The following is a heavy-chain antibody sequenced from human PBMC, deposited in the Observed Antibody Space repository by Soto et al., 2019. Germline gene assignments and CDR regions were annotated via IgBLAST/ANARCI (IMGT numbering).Heavy chain of an antibody. D-gene: IGHD3-22*01. V-gene: IGHV1-24*01. Sequence: ASVKVSCKVSGYTLTELSMHWVRQAPGKGLEWMGGFDPEDGETIYAQKFQGRVTMTEDTSTDTAYMELSSLRSEDTAVYYCATDSYDSSGYSFDYWGQGTLVTVSS. CDR2: FDPEDGET. CDR3: ATDSYDSSGYSFDY. J-gene: IGHJ4*02. CDR1: GYTLTELS.